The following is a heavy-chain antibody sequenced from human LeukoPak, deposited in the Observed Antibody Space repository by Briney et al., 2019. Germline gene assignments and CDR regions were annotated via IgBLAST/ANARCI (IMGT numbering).Heavy chain of an antibody. D-gene: IGHD1-1*01. V-gene: IGHV4-34*01. J-gene: IGHJ4*02. Sequence: ASETLSLTCAVYGGSFSGYYWSWIRQPPGKGLEWIGEINRSGSTNYNPPLKSRVTISVDTSKNQFSLKLSSVTAADTAIYYCATHVDATRGYYFESWGQGTLVTVSS. CDR1: GGSFSGYY. CDR2: INRSGST. CDR3: ATHVDATRGYYFES.